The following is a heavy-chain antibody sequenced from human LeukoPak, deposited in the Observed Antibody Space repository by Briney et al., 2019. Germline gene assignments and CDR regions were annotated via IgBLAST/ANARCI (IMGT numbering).Heavy chain of an antibody. CDR2: IYHSGST. CDR1: GYSISSGYY. D-gene: IGHD3-10*01. Sequence: PSETLSLTCTVSGYSISSGYYWGWIRQPPGKGLEWIGSIYHSGSTYYNPSFKSRVTISVDTSKNQFALKLSSVTAADTAVYYCGRDVLWFGESRHLDYWGQGTLVTVSS. CDR3: GRDVLWFGESRHLDY. J-gene: IGHJ4*02. V-gene: IGHV4-38-2*02.